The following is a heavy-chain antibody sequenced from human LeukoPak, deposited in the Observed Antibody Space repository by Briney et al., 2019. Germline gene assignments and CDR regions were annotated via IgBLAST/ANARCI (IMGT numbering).Heavy chain of an antibody. D-gene: IGHD4-17*01. CDR3: ARVNPDYGDNHFDF. CDR1: GFTFSSYW. J-gene: IGHJ4*02. CDR2: INQYGNAK. V-gene: IGHV3-7*01. Sequence: GGSLRLSCAASGFTFSSYWMSWVRQAPGKGLEWVANINQYGNAKYYVDSVKGRFAISRDNAKNSLYLQMNSLRAEDTSVYYCARVNPDYGDNHFDFWGQGTLVTVSS.